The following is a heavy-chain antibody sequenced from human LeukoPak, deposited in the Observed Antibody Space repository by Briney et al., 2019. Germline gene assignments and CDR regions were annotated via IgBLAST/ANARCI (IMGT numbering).Heavy chain of an antibody. CDR3: AELGITMIGGV. CDR2: ISYDGSNR. V-gene: IGHV3-30*18. J-gene: IGHJ6*04. CDR1: GFTFSSYG. Sequence: GGSLRLSCAASGFTFSSYGMHWVRQAPGKGLEWVAVISYDGSNRYYADSVKGRFTISRDNAKNSLYLQMNSLRAEDTAVYYCAELGITMIGGVWGKGTTVTISS. D-gene: IGHD3-10*02.